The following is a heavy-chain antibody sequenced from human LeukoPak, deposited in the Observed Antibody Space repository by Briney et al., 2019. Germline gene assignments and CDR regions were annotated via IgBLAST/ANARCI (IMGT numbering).Heavy chain of an antibody. CDR2: IKPDGSGK. CDR1: GFTFSTYW. J-gene: IGHJ1*01. V-gene: IGHV3-7*01. D-gene: IGHD2-2*01. Sequence: GGSLRLSCEASGFTFSTYWMSWVRQAPGKGPECVANIKPDGSGKYYVDSMKSRFTISRDNAKNSLYLQMNNLRAEDTAVYYCAREGFPPGVLHWGQGTLVTVSS. CDR3: AREGFPPGVLH.